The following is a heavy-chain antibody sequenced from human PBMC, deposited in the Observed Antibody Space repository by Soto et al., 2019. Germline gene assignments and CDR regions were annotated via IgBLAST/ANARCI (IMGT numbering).Heavy chain of an antibody. CDR2: INSDGSST. V-gene: IGHV3-74*01. Sequence: GGSLRLSCAASGFTFSSYWMHWVRQAPGKGLVWVSRINSDGSSTSYADSVKGRFTISRDNAKNTLYLQMNSLRAEDTAVYYCARGRSYYDSSGYYDDLDYWGQGTLVNVSS. CDR1: GFTFSSYW. J-gene: IGHJ4*02. D-gene: IGHD3-22*01. CDR3: ARGRSYYDSSGYYDDLDY.